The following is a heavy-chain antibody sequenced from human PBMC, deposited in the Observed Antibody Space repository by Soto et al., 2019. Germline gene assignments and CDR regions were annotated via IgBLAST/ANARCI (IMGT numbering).Heavy chain of an antibody. CDR3: ARDHLRASHAFDI. CDR2: ISSSSSTI. Sequence: TGGSLRLSCAASGFTFSSYSMNWVRQAPGKGLEWVSYISSSSSTIYYADSVKGRFTISRDNAKNSLYLQMNSLRAEDTAVYYCARDHLRASHAFDIWGQGTMVTVSS. CDR1: GFTFSSYS. J-gene: IGHJ3*02. D-gene: IGHD3-3*02. V-gene: IGHV3-48*01.